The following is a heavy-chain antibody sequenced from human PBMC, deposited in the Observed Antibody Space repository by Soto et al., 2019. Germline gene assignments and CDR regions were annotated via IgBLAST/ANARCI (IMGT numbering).Heavy chain of an antibody. V-gene: IGHV3-30*18. D-gene: IGHD6-19*01. Sequence: QVHLVESGGGVVQPGRSLRLSCAASGFTFSTTGMHWVRQAPGKGLEWVAMIPHDGGEKFYTDSVKGRFTISRDTSKNTLYLQMDSLRPEDTAISHCAKDLYGAGWYNYYDPWGQGTLVTVSS. J-gene: IGHJ5*02. CDR2: IPHDGGEK. CDR1: GFTFSTTG. CDR3: AKDLYGAGWYNYYDP.